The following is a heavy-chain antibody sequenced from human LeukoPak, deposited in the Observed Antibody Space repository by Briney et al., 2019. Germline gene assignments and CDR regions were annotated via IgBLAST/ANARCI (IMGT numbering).Heavy chain of an antibody. CDR2: IYYSGST. CDR3: ARGFPGVGANYYYYYMDV. V-gene: IGHV4-30-4*08. CDR1: GGSISSGDYY. J-gene: IGHJ6*03. Sequence: SETLSLTCTVSGGSISSGDYYWSWIRQPPGKGLEWIGYIYYSGSTYYNPSLKSRVTISVDTSKNQFSLKLSSVTAADTAVYYCARGFPGVGANYYYYYMDVWGKGTTVTVSS. D-gene: IGHD1-26*01.